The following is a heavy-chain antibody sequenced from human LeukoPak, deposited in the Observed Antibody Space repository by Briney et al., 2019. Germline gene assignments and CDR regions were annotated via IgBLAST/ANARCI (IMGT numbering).Heavy chain of an antibody. J-gene: IGHJ4*02. V-gene: IGHV3-21*04. CDR2: ISGSSSYI. CDR3: AIKAKGDY. D-gene: IGHD3-10*01. Sequence: PGGSLRLSCAASGFTFSSYSMNWVRQAPGKGLEWVSSISGSSSYIYYADSVKGRFTISRDNSKNTLYLQMNSLRAEDTAVYYCAIKAKGDYWGQGTLVTVSS. CDR1: GFTFSSYS.